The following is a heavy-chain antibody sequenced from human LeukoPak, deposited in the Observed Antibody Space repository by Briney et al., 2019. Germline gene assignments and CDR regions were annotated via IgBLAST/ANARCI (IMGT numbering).Heavy chain of an antibody. CDR1: GITFSNYA. V-gene: IGHV3-7*03. Sequence: PGGSLRLSCAASGITFSNYAMSWVRQAPGKGLEWVANIKQDGSEKYYVDSVKGRFTISRDNAKNSLYLQMNSLRAEDTALYYCARGRIGTYGDYDFDYWGQGTLVTVSS. CDR3: ARGRIGTYGDYDFDY. CDR2: IKQDGSEK. J-gene: IGHJ4*02. D-gene: IGHD4-17*01.